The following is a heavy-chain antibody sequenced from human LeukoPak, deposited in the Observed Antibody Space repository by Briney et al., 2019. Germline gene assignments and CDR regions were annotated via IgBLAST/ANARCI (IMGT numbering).Heavy chain of an antibody. V-gene: IGHV4-39*01. CDR3: ARYYGHKVITPLPDWFDP. CDR2: TFYHTGNS. D-gene: IGHD3-16*01. Sequence: SETLSLTCSVSGASVSSGSHSWGWIRQAPGKGLEWIVTTFYHTGNSYYNPSLKSRLTVSVDTSRNQVSLNLTSVTAADTAVYYCARYYGHKVITPLPDWFDPWGQGTLVTVSS. J-gene: IGHJ5*02. CDR1: GASVSSGSHS.